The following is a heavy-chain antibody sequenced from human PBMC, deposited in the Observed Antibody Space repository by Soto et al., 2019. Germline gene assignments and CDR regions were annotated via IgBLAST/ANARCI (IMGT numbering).Heavy chain of an antibody. CDR3: ARGAYSSTGPAHY. V-gene: IGHV1-2*02. CDR1: EYTFTGNY. D-gene: IGHD2-2*01. CDR2: IKPNSGGT. Sequence: ASVKVSCKVSEYTFTGNYMHWVRQAPGQGLEWMGWIKPNSGGTKYAQKFQGRVTMTRDTSISKAYMELSGLRYDDTAVYHCARGAYSSTGPAHYRGKGTLVTVSS. J-gene: IGHJ4*02.